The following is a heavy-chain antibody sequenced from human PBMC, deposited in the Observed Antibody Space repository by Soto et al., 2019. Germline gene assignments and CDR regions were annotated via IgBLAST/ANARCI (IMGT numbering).Heavy chain of an antibody. D-gene: IGHD1-26*01. V-gene: IGHV3-48*02. J-gene: IGHJ6*02. Sequence: GGSLRLSCAASGFSFDEYGMNWVRQAPGKGLEWISYICSSSSIYYADSVKGRFTISRDNVKNSLYLQMNSLRDEDTAVDYCGREGGTRYYYNGMAVGGQGTTVTVSS. CDR3: GREGGTRYYYNGMAV. CDR1: GFSFDEYG. CDR2: ICSSSSI.